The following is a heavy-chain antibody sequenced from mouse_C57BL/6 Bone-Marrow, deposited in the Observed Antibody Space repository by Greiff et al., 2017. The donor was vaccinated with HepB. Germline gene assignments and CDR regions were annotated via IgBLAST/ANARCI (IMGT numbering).Heavy chain of an antibody. J-gene: IGHJ2*01. CDR2: IRLKSDNYAT. V-gene: IGHV6-3*01. CDR3: TDYDGYYGY. Sequence: EVKLVESGGGLVQPGGSMKLSCVASGFTFSNYWMNWVRQSPEKGLEWVAQIRLKSDNYATHYAESVKGRFTISRDDSKSSVYLQMNNLRAEDTGIYYCTDYDGYYGYWGQGTTLTVSS. D-gene: IGHD2-3*01. CDR1: GFTFSNYW.